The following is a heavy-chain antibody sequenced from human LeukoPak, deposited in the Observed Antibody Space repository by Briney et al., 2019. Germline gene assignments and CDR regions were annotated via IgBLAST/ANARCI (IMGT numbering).Heavy chain of an antibody. CDR1: GFTLSNYA. J-gene: IGHJ5*02. D-gene: IGHD6-13*01. CDR3: AKAHSSSGKFDP. Sequence: GGSLRLSCAASGFTLSNYAMNWVRQAPGKGLEWVSSINGSGDKTYYADSVKGRFTISRDNSKNTLYLQMNSLRAEDTAVYYCAKAHSSSGKFDPWGQGTLVTVSS. V-gene: IGHV3-23*01. CDR2: INGSGDKT.